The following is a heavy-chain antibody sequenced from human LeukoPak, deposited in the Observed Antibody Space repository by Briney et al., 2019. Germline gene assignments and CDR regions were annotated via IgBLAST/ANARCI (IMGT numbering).Heavy chain of an antibody. CDR1: GGTFSSYA. V-gene: IGHV1-69*05. CDR2: TIPIFGTA. D-gene: IGHD5-18*01. CDR3: EREIGYSYGYSLR. J-gene: IGHJ4*02. Sequence: SVKVSCKASGGTFSSYAISWVRQAPGQGLEWMGGTIPIFGTANYAQKFQGRVTITTDESTSTAYMELSSLRSEDTAVYDCEREIGYSYGYSLRWGQGTLVTVSS.